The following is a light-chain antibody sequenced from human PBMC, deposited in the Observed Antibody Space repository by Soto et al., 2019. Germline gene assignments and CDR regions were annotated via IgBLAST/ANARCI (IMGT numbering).Light chain of an antibody. CDR2: DNN. V-gene: IGLV1-40*01. J-gene: IGLJ2*01. CDR1: RSNTGAGYD. Sequence: QSVLTQPPSVSGAPGQRVTISCTGSRSNTGAGYDVHWYQQLPGTAPKVLIYDNNNRPSGVPDRCSGSKSGTSASLAITGLQAEDEADYYCHSYDVSLSGPVFGGGTKLPVL. CDR3: HSYDVSLSGPV.